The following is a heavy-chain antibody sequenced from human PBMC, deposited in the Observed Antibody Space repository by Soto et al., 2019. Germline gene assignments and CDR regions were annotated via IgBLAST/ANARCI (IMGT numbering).Heavy chain of an antibody. J-gene: IGHJ4*02. D-gene: IGHD2-2*01. CDR2: ISAYNGNT. CDR3: ARGPLYCSSASCYLTDY. Sequence: ASVKVSCKASGYTFTSYGISWVRQAPGQGLEWMGWISAYNGNTNNAQKLQGRVTMTTDTSTSTAYMELRSLRSDDTAVYYCARGPLYCSSASCYLTDYWGQGTLVTVSS. CDR1: GYTFTSYG. V-gene: IGHV1-18*01.